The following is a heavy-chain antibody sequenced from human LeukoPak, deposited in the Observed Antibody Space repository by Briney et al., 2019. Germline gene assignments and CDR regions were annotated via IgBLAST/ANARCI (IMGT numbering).Heavy chain of an antibody. CDR2: IREDGSDD. CDR1: GFTFRHYY. CDR3: ARGDGYYFGF. V-gene: IGHV3-7*03. Sequence: GGSLRLSCAASGFTFRHYYMNWVRLAPGKGLAWVANIREDGSDDTYEASVKGRFTISRDNARNSLFLQMNSLRAEDTAVYYCARGDGYYFGFWGQGTPVTVS. J-gene: IGHJ4*02.